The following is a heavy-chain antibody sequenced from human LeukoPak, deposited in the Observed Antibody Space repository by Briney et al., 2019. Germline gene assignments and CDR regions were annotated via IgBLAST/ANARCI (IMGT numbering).Heavy chain of an antibody. V-gene: IGHV4-4*07. CDR1: GGSISSYY. CDR3: ARRTNCSGGSCYSPYFDY. CDR2: IYTSGST. J-gene: IGHJ4*02. Sequence: SETLSLTCTVSGGSISSYYWSWIRQPAGRGLEWIGRIYTSGSTNYNPSLKSRVTMSVDTSRNQFSLKLSSVTAADTAVYYCARRTNCSGGSCYSPYFDYWGQGTLVTVSS. D-gene: IGHD2-15*01.